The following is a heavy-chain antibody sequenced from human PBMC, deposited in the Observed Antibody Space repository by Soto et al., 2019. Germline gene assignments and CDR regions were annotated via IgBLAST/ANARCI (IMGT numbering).Heavy chain of an antibody. J-gene: IGHJ4*02. Sequence: SETLSLTCAVYGGSFSGYYWSWIRQPPGKGLEWIGEINHSGSTNYNPSLKSRVTISVDTSKNQFSLKLSSVTAADTAVYYCARAGRSGELDYWGQGTLVTVSS. CDR3: ARAGRSGELDY. CDR1: GGSFSGYY. V-gene: IGHV4-34*01. CDR2: INHSGST. D-gene: IGHD2-15*01.